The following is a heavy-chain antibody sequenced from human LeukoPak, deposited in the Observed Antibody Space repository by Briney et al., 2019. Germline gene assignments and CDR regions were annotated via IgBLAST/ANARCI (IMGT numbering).Heavy chain of an antibody. D-gene: IGHD6-25*01. Sequence: ASVKISCKASGYTFTCYYMHLVRHAPGQGLEWMGRINPNSGGTNYAQKFQGRVTMTRDTSISTAYMELSRLRSHDTAFSDCARQGTARTDAFYILGQGKMVTVSS. CDR1: GYTFTCYY. V-gene: IGHV1-2*06. J-gene: IGHJ3*02. CDR3: ARQGTARTDAFYI. CDR2: INPNSGGT.